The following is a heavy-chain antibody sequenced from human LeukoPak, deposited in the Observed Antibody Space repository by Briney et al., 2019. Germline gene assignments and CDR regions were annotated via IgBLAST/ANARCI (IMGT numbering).Heavy chain of an antibody. V-gene: IGHV3-23*01. CDR1: GFTFSSYA. J-gene: IGHJ6*02. D-gene: IGHD3-22*01. CDR2: VSGSGHTT. CDR3: ARDSRSITMIVVVEKDYGMDV. Sequence: GGSLRLSCAASGFTFSSYALSWVRQAPGKGMEWVSTVSGSGHTTYYADSVKGRFTISRDNSKSTVYLQMSSLRVEDTAVYYCARDSRSITMIVVVEKDYGMDVWGQGTTVTVSS.